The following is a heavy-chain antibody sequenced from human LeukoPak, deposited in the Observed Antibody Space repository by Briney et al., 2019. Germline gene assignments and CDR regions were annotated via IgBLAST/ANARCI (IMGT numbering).Heavy chain of an antibody. Sequence: ASVKVSCKASGYTFTGYYMHWVRQAPGQGLEWMGWINPNSGGTNYAQKFQGRVTMTRDTSISTAYTELSRLRSDDTAVYYCARGLRGGYCSSTSCHLDYWGQGTLVTVSS. CDR2: INPNSGGT. V-gene: IGHV1-2*02. CDR3: ARGLRGGYCSSTSCHLDY. D-gene: IGHD2-2*01. J-gene: IGHJ4*02. CDR1: GYTFTGYY.